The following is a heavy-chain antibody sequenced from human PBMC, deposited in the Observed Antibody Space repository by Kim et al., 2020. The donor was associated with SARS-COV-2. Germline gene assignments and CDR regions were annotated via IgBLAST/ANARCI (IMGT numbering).Heavy chain of an antibody. D-gene: IGHD3-22*01. CDR2: ISSSGSTI. Sequence: GGSLRLSCAASGFTFSDYYMSWIRQAPGKGLEWVSYISSSGSTIYYADSVKGRFTISRDNAKNSLYLQMNSLRAEDTAVYYCARDKGYYDSSGYPYYYYYGMDVWGQGTTVTVSS. V-gene: IGHV3-11*01. CDR1: GFTFSDYY. J-gene: IGHJ6*02. CDR3: ARDKGYYDSSGYPYYYYYGMDV.